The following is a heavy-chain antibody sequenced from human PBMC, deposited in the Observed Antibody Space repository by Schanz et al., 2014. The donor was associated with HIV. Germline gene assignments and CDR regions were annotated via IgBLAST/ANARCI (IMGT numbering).Heavy chain of an antibody. CDR2: IVPIFGTT. D-gene: IGHD2-21*02. J-gene: IGHJ6*02. CDR1: GYIFIDYY. CDR3: ARGYCGADCSHFYYYGTDI. Sequence: QVQLVQSGPEVRKPGASVKVSCKASGYIFIDYYIHWVRQAPGQGLEWMGGIVPIFGTTNYAQRFQGRVSITADESTSTAYMELSGLRSQDTAVYYCARGYCGADCSHFYYYGTDIWGQGTTVTVSS. V-gene: IGHV1-69*01.